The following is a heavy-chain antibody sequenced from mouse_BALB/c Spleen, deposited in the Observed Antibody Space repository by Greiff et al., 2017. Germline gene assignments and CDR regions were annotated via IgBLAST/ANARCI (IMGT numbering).Heavy chain of an antibody. CDR3: TRDYGDWYFDV. Sequence: VQLQQPGAELVKPGASVKLSCKASGYTFTSYYMYWVKQRPGQGLEWIGGINPSNGGTNFNEKFKSKATLTVDKSSSTAYMQLSSLTSEDSAVYYCTRDYGDWYFDVWGAGTTVTVSS. D-gene: IGHD2-4*01. CDR1: GYTFTSYY. CDR2: INPSNGGT. J-gene: IGHJ1*01. V-gene: IGHV1S81*02.